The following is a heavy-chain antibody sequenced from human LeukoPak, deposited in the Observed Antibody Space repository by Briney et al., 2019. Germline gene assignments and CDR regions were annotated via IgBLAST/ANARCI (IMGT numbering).Heavy chain of an antibody. CDR2: IYYSGSP. D-gene: IGHD5-18*01. J-gene: IGHJ4*02. CDR3: ARDSYGFSPA. V-gene: IGHV4-59*01. CDR1: GGSISSYY. Sequence: YETLSLTCTVSGGSISSYYWSWIRQPPGKGLEWIGYIYYSGSPNYNPSLKSRVTISVDTSKKQFPLKLSSVTAADTAVYYCARDSYGFSPAWGQGPQGTGSS.